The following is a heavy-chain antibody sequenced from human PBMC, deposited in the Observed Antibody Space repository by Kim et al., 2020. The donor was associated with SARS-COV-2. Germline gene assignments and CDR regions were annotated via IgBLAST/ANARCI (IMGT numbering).Heavy chain of an antibody. Sequence: GGSLRLSCAASGFTFSDYYMSWIRQAPGKGLEWVSYISSSSSYTNYADSVKGRFTISRDNAKNSLYLQMNSLRAEDTAVYYCASGADTALPQHWGQGTLVTVSS. CDR2: ISSSSSYT. D-gene: IGHD5-18*01. CDR1: GFTFSDYY. J-gene: IGHJ1*01. V-gene: IGHV3-11*03. CDR3: ASGADTALPQH.